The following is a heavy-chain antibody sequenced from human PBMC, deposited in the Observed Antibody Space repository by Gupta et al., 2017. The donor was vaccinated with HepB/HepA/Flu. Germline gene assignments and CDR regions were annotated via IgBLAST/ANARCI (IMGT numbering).Heavy chain of an antibody. CDR3: VRDNWGWSNAFDI. Sequence: QVQLQQSGPGLVMPSQTLSLTCAISGDSVSSNRAAWHLIRQSTSRGLEWLGRTYYRSKWYNDYALSVKSRININPDTSKNQFSLQLNSVTPEDTAVYYCVRDNWGWSNAFDIWGQGTMVTVSS. CDR2: TYYRSKWYN. D-gene: IGHD7-27*01. V-gene: IGHV6-1*01. J-gene: IGHJ3*02. CDR1: GDSVSSNRAA.